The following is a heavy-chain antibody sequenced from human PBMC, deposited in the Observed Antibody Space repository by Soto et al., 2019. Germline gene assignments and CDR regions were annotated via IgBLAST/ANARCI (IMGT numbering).Heavy chain of an antibody. D-gene: IGHD1-26*01. V-gene: IGHV3-30-3*01. CDR2: ISYHGNDK. Sequence: QVQLVESGGGVVQPGRSLRLSCAASGFTFNTYPMQWVRQAPGKGLEWVAIISYHGNDKYYADSVKGRFTISRDNPKNTLYLQMNSLRAEDTGVYYCARDPGIGFDYWGQGTQVTVSS. J-gene: IGHJ4*02. CDR3: ARDPGIGFDY. CDR1: GFTFNTYP.